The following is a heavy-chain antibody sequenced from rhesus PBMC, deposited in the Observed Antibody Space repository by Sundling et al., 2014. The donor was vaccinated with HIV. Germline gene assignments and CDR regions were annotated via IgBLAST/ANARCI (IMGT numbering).Heavy chain of an antibody. CDR3: ARVGTPLDY. CDR1: GGSIDSSNR. Sequence: QVQLQESGPAVVKPSETLSLTCAVSGGSIDSSNRWSWIRQSPGRGLEWIGGVYGSGGSTEYNPSLKSRVTLSKDTSKNQFSLKLISVTAADTAVYYCARVGTPLDYWGQGVLVTVSS. V-gene: IGHV4-93*01. J-gene: IGHJ4*01. D-gene: IGHD2-39*01. CDR2: VYGSGGST.